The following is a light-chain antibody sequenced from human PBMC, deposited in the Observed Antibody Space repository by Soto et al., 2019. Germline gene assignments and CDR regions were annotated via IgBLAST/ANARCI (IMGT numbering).Light chain of an antibody. J-gene: IGKJ2*01. CDR3: QQSYHPPYT. CDR1: QDISNS. Sequence: DTQMTQSPSPLAASVGDRVIISCRASQDISNSLNWYQQRPGEAPKLLIYSASSLQTGVPSRFRGSGSGTDFTLTVDSLQPEDFATYFCQQSYHPPYTFGQGTKVEIK. CDR2: SAS. V-gene: IGKV1-39*01.